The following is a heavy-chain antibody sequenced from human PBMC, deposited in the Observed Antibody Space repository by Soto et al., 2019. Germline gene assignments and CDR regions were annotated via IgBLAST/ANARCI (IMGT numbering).Heavy chain of an antibody. Sequence: QVQLQESGPGLVKPSGTLSLTCTVSGGSIRSYYWSWIRQPPGKGLEWIGSIYYSGSTNYKPSLKSRVTISVDTSKNQFSLKLNSVTAADTAVYYCARQGGWFDPWGQGTLVTVSS. V-gene: IGHV4-59*08. CDR1: GGSIRSYY. D-gene: IGHD1-26*01. J-gene: IGHJ5*02. CDR3: ARQGGWFDP. CDR2: IYYSGST.